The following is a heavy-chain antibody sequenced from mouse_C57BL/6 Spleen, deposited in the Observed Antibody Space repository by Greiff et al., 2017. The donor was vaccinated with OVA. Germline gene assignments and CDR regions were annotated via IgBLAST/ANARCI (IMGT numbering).Heavy chain of an antibody. Sequence: VMLVESGAELVRPGTSVKVSCKASGYAFTNYLIEWVKQRPGQGLEWIGVINPGSGGTNYNEKFKGKATLTADKSSSTAYMQLSSLTSEDSAVYFCARGYYYGSSYENYWGQGTTLTVSS. CDR1: GYAFTNYL. D-gene: IGHD1-1*01. V-gene: IGHV1-54*01. CDR3: ARGYYYGSSYENY. CDR2: INPGSGGT. J-gene: IGHJ2*01.